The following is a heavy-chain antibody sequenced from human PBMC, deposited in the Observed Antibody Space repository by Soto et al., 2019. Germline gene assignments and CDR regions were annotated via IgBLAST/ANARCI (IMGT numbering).Heavy chain of an antibody. CDR1: GLRFSDHY. D-gene: IGHD3-10*01. Sequence: GGSLRLSCAASGLRFSDHYMTWIRQAPGKGLEWVSKISGDATTTYYADSVKGRFTVSRDNAKNSVYLQMNSLRAEDTAVYYCASDPYYYASGFWGQGTLVTVSS. J-gene: IGHJ4*02. V-gene: IGHV3-11*01. CDR3: ASDPYYYASGF. CDR2: ISGDATTT.